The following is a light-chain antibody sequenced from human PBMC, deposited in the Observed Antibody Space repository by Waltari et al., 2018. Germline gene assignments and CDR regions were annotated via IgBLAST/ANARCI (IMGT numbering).Light chain of an antibody. V-gene: IGKV4-1*01. Sequence: DIMMTQSPDVLAVSLGERASIKCKSSHSVLDYFNYKDSVARYRQKAGQPPRLLIHWASPRETGVPDRFGGSGSGTDFTLTISSLQAEDAALYYCQQYYGPPYNFGQGTRLEIK. CDR3: QQYYGPPYN. CDR1: HSVLDYFNYKDS. CDR2: WAS. J-gene: IGKJ2*01.